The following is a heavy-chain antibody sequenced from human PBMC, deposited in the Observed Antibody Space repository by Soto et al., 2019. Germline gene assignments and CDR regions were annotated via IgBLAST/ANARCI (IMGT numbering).Heavy chain of an antibody. J-gene: IGHJ5*02. CDR2: ISYDGSNK. Sequence: PGGSLRLSCAASGFTFSSYGMHWVRQAPGKGLEWVAVISYDGSNKYYADSVKGRFTISRDNSKNTLYLQMNSLRAEDTAVYYCAKDLYYYDSKGAPWFDPWGQGTLVTVSS. V-gene: IGHV3-30*18. D-gene: IGHD3-22*01. CDR3: AKDLYYYDSKGAPWFDP. CDR1: GFTFSSYG.